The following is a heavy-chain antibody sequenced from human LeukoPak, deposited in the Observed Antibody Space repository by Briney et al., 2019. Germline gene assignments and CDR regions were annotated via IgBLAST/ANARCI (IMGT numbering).Heavy chain of an antibody. Sequence: GASVTVSCKVSGYTLTELSMHWVRQAPGKGREWMGGFDPEDGETIYAQKFQGRVTMTEDTSTDTAYMELSSLRSEDTAVYYCATGILGQEMATTLDYWGQGTLVTVSS. CDR1: GYTLTELS. J-gene: IGHJ4*02. CDR3: ATGILGQEMATTLDY. D-gene: IGHD5-24*01. CDR2: FDPEDGET. V-gene: IGHV1-24*01.